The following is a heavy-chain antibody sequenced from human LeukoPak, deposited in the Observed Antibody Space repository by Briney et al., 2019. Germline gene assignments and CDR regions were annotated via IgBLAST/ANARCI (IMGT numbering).Heavy chain of an antibody. CDR3: ARGVSSSDLNWFDP. J-gene: IGHJ5*02. CDR1: GYTFTSYG. V-gene: IGHV1-18*01. Sequence: ASVKVSCKASGYTFTSYGISWVRQAPGQGLEWMGWISAYNGNTNYAPKPQGRVTMTTDTPTRTAYTELRSLRSDETAVYYCARGVSSSDLNWFDPWGQGTLVTVSS. D-gene: IGHD6-25*01. CDR2: ISAYNGNT.